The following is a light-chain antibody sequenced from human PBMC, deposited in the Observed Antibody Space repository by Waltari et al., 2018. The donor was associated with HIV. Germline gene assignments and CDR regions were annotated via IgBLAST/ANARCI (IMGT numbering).Light chain of an antibody. J-gene: IGLJ3*02. CDR1: SYIFGSNS. CDR3: AAWDDSLDGWV. V-gene: IGLV1-44*01. CDR2: INS. Sequence: QSVLTHPPSAPGTPGQSVTISCPGISYIFGSNSVKWYHQFPGTAPKLLIYINSQRPSGVPARFSGSKSRTSASLAISGLQSEDEAVYYCAAWDDSLDGWVFGGGTNLTVL.